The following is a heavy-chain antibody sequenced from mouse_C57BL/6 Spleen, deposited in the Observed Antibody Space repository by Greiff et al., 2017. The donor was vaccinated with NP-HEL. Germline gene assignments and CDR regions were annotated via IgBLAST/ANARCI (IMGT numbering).Heavy chain of an antibody. D-gene: IGHD2-14*01. J-gene: IGHJ2*01. CDR1: GYTFTSYW. CDR3: ARWVREGYYFDY. V-gene: IGHV1-64*01. CDR2: IHPNSGST. Sequence: VQLQQSGAELVKPGASVKLSCKASGYTFTSYWMHWVKQRPGQGLEWIGMIHPNSGSTNYNEKFKSKATLTVDKSSSTAYMQLSSLTSEDSAVYYCARWVREGYYFDYWGQGTTLTVSS.